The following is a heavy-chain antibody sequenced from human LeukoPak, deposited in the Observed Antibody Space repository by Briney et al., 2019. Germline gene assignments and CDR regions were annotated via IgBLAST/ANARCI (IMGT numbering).Heavy chain of an antibody. J-gene: IGHJ4*02. Sequence: NPVGSLRLSCAASGFSFSTYSMNWVRQAPGKGLEWVSSITSSPTYIYYADSVEGRFTISRDNAKNSVYLQMNSLRVEGTAVYYCAREMTYDSDSSGFVWGQGTLVTVSS. CDR1: GFSFSTYS. CDR3: AREMTYDSDSSGFV. V-gene: IGHV3-21*01. D-gene: IGHD3-22*01. CDR2: ITSSPTYI.